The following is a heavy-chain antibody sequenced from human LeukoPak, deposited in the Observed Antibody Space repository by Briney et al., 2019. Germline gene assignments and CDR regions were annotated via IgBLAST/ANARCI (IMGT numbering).Heavy chain of an antibody. CDR2: INHSGST. CDR1: GGSFSGYY. CDR3: ARGLGVSRAY. V-gene: IGHV4-34*01. D-gene: IGHD5/OR15-5a*01. J-gene: IGHJ4*02. Sequence: SETLSLTCAVYGGSFSGYYWSWIRQPPGKGLEWIGEINHSGSTNYNPSLKSRVTISVDTSKNQFSLKLSSVTAADTAVYYCARGLGVSRAYWGQGTLVTVSS.